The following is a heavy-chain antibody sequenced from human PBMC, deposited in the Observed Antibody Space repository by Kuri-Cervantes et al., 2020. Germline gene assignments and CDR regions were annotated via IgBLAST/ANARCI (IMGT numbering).Heavy chain of an antibody. Sequence: GESLKISCAASGFTFSSYAMHWVRQAPGKGLEWVAVISYDGSNKYYADSVKGRFAISRDNSKNTLYLQMNSLRAEDTAVYYCARDTDTTSAYQILDPWGQGTLVTVSS. J-gene: IGHJ5*02. D-gene: IGHD3-22*01. CDR1: GFTFSSYA. CDR2: ISYDGSNK. V-gene: IGHV3-30*09. CDR3: ARDTDTTSAYQILDP.